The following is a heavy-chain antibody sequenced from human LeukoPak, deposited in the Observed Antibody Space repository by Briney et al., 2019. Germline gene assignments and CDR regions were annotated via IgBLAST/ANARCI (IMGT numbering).Heavy chain of an antibody. CDR2: ISTYNGNT. V-gene: IGHV1-18*04. J-gene: IGHJ5*02. Sequence: ASVKVSCKTSGYTFTSYAISWVRQAPGQGLEWMGWISTYNGNTNYAQKLQGRVTMTTDKSTSTAYLELRSLRSDDTAVYYCARDLDGDSNSWGQGTLVTVSS. CDR3: ARDLDGDSNS. D-gene: IGHD4-17*01. CDR1: GYTFTSYA.